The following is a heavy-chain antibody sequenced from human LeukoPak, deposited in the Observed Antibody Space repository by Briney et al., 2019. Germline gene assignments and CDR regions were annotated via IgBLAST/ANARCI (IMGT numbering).Heavy chain of an antibody. CDR3: AKDLLWFGELLSRTSSYYGMDV. D-gene: IGHD3-10*01. CDR2: ISYDGSNK. J-gene: IGHJ6*02. CDR1: GFTFSSYG. Sequence: PGGSLRLSCAATGFTFSSYGMHWVRQAPGKGLEWVAVISYDGSNKYYADSVKGRFTISRDNSKNTLYLQMNSLRAEDTAVYYCAKDLLWFGELLSRTSSYYGMDVWGQGTTVTVSS. V-gene: IGHV3-30*18.